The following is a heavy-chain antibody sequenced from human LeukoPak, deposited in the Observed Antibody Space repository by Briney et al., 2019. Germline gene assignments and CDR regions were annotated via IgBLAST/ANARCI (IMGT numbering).Heavy chain of an antibody. V-gene: IGHV4-61*02. CDR1: GGSISSGSYY. Sequence: SQTLSLTCTVSGGSISSGSYYWSWIRQPAGKGLEWIGRIYTSGSTNYNPSLKSRVTISVDTSKNQFSLKLSSVTAADTAVYYRARVGPSASLAFDIWGQGTMVTVSS. D-gene: IGHD3-10*01. CDR2: IYTSGST. CDR3: ARVGPSASLAFDI. J-gene: IGHJ3*02.